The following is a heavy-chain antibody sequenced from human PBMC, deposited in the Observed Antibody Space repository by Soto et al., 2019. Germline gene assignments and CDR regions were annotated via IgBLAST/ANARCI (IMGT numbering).Heavy chain of an antibody. Sequence: SETLSLTCTVSGGSISSGGYYWSWIRQHPGKGLEWIGYIYYSGSTYYNPSLKSRVTISVDTSKNQFSLKLSSVTAADTAVYFCERDTIAPSYYYFGMGVWGQGTTVTVSS. CDR3: ERDTIAPSYYYFGMGV. V-gene: IGHV4-31*03. D-gene: IGHD3-9*01. CDR2: IYYSGST. J-gene: IGHJ6*02. CDR1: GGSISSGGYY.